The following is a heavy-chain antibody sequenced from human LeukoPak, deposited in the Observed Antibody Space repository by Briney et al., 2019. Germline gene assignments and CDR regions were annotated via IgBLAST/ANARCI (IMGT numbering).Heavy chain of an antibody. Sequence: ASVKVSCTASGYTFTSYGISWVRQAPGQGRKWLRWFSAYNGNTNYAQKLQGRVTMTTDTSTSTAYMELRSLRSDDTAVYYCARNEIAVAGMVTKSFDYWGQGTLVTVSS. CDR2: FSAYNGNT. CDR3: ARNEIAVAGMVTKSFDY. CDR1: GYTFTSYG. D-gene: IGHD6-19*01. V-gene: IGHV1-18*01. J-gene: IGHJ4*02.